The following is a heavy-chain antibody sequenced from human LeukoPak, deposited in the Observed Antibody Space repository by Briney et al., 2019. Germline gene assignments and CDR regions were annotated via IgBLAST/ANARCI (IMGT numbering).Heavy chain of an antibody. CDR3: AREAPLLPAAAPRPGYYYGMDV. J-gene: IGHJ6*04. CDR1: GGSVSSGSYY. D-gene: IGHD2-2*01. V-gene: IGHV4-61*01. CDR2: IYYSGST. Sequence: SETLSLTCTVSGGSVSSGSYYWSWIRQPPGGGLEWIGYIYYSGSTNYNPSLKSRVTISVDTSKNQFSLKLSSVTAADTAVYYCAREAPLLPAAAPRPGYYYGMDVWGKGTTVAVSS.